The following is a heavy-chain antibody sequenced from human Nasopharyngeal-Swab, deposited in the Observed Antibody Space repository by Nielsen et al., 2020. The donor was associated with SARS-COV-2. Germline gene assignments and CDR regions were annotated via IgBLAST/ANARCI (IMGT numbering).Heavy chain of an antibody. CDR1: GFTFSSYE. CDR3: ASGYSSGWYEWYFDY. CDR2: MSSSGSTI. D-gene: IGHD6-19*01. Sequence: GESLKISCAASGFTFSSYEMNWVRQAPGKGLEWVSYMSSSGSTIYYADSVKGRFTISRDNAKNSLYLQMNSLRAEDTAVYYCASGYSSGWYEWYFDYWGQGTLVTVSS. V-gene: IGHV3-48*03. J-gene: IGHJ4*02.